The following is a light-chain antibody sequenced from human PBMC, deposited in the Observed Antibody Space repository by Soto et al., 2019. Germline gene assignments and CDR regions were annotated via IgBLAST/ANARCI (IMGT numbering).Light chain of an antibody. V-gene: IGLV1-40*01. Sequence: QAVVTQPPSVSGAPGQRVIISCTGSSSNIGAGYDVHWYQQLPGTAPKLLIYGYDNRPSGVPDRFSGSKSATSASLAITGLQAEDEADYYCQSYDSSLSGWVFGGGTKVTVL. CDR2: GYD. CDR1: SSNIGAGYD. J-gene: IGLJ3*02. CDR3: QSYDSSLSGWV.